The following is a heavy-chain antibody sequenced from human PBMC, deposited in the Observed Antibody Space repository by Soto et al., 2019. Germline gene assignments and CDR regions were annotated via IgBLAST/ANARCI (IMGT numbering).Heavy chain of an antibody. J-gene: IGHJ6*02. Sequence: GASVKVSCKASGYTFTSYYMHWVRQAPGQGLEWMGIINPSGGSTSYAQKFQGRVTMTRDTSTSTVYMELSSLRSEDTAVYYYAGNELDSSGYYDGMDVWGQGTRVTVS. CDR3: AGNELDSSGYYDGMDV. CDR2: INPSGGST. CDR1: GYTFTSYY. V-gene: IGHV1-46*01. D-gene: IGHD3-22*01.